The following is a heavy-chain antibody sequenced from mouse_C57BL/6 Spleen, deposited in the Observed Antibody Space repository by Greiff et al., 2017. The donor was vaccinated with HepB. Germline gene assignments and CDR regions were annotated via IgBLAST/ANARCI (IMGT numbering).Heavy chain of an antibody. CDR1: GYSITSGYY. Sequence: EVQLQESGPGLVKPSQSLSLTCSVTGYSITSGYYWNWIRQFPGNKLEWMGYISYDGSNNYNPSLKNRISITRDTSKNQFFLKLNSVTTEDTATYYCARGTYYYGSSYGDFDVWGTGTTVTVSS. V-gene: IGHV3-6*01. CDR2: ISYDGSN. CDR3: ARGTYYYGSSYGDFDV. J-gene: IGHJ1*03. D-gene: IGHD1-1*01.